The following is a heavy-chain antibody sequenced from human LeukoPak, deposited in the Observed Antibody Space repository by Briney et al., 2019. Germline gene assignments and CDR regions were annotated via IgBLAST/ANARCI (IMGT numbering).Heavy chain of an antibody. CDR2: ISAYNGNT. CDR1: GYTFTSYG. CDR3: ARGTYDILTGYGFDP. Sequence: GASVKVSCKASGYTFTSYGISWVRQAPGQGLEWMGWISAYNGNTNYAQKLQGRVTITTDTSTSTAYIELRSLRSDDTAVYYCARGTYDILTGYGFDPWGQGTLVTVSS. D-gene: IGHD3-9*01. V-gene: IGHV1-18*01. J-gene: IGHJ5*02.